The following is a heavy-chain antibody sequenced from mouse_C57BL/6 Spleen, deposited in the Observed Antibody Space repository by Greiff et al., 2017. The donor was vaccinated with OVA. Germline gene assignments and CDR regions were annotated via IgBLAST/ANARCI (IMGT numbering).Heavy chain of an antibody. D-gene: IGHD2-3*01. Sequence: ESGPGLVKPSQSLSLTCSVTGYSITSGYYRNWIRKSPGNKLEWGGYISYDGSNNYNPSLKNRISITRDTSKNQFCRKLYSVTTEDTATCYCAGECDGYLDYWGQGTTLTVSS. V-gene: IGHV3-6*01. J-gene: IGHJ2*01. CDR2: ISYDGSN. CDR1: GYSITSGYY. CDR3: AGECDGYLDY.